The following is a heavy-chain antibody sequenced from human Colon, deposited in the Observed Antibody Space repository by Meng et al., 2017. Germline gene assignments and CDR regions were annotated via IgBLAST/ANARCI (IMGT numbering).Heavy chain of an antibody. J-gene: IGHJ4*02. V-gene: IGHV4-34*01. CDR2: INHSGIT. D-gene: IGHD6-13*01. CDR1: GGSFSGYY. Sequence: SETLSLTCAVYGGSFSGYYWSWIRQPPGKGLEWIGDINHSGITNYNPSLKSRVTISVDTSKNQFSLKLSSVTAADTAVYSCARDSSSWDGPFDYWGQGTLVTVSS. CDR3: ARDSSSWDGPFDY.